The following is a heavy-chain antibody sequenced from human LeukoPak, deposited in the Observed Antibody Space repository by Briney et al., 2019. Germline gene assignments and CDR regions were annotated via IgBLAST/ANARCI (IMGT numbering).Heavy chain of an antibody. J-gene: IGHJ5*02. V-gene: IGHV3-7*03. CDR1: AFIFSGHW. D-gene: IGHD3-10*01. Sequence: GGSLRLSCEGSAFIFSGHWMNWVRQTPGKGLEWVASIKEDGSERQYVDSVKGRFTISRDNAKNSLYLQMNSLRAEDTAVYYCARGFGRPWGQGTLVTVSS. CDR2: IKEDGSER. CDR3: ARGFGRP.